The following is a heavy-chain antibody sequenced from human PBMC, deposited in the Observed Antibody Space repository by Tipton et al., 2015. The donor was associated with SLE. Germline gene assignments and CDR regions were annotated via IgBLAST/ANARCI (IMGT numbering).Heavy chain of an antibody. J-gene: IGHJ4*02. CDR1: GFTFSSYW. Sequence: SLRLSCAASGFTFSSYWMSWVRQTPGKGLEWVANIKEDGSDKYYVDSVKGRFTISRENSKNTLYLQMNSLRAEDTAVYYCAKNSPRIGDRSYFDYWGQGTLVTVSS. CDR2: IKEDGSDK. CDR3: AKNSPRIGDRSYFDY. V-gene: IGHV3-7*03. D-gene: IGHD1-14*01.